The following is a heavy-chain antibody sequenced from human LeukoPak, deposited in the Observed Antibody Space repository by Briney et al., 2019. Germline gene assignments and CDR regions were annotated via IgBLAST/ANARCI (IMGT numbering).Heavy chain of an antibody. CDR3: ASGGNVRYYYYYMDV. J-gene: IGHJ6*03. D-gene: IGHD4-23*01. V-gene: IGHV4-39*01. CDR2: IYYSGST. Sequence: PSETLSLTCTVSGGSISSSSYYWGWIRQPPGKGLEWIGSIYYSGSTYYNPSLKSRVTISVDTSKNQFSLKLNSVTAADTAVYYCASGGNVRYYYYYMDVWGKGTTVTVSS. CDR1: GGSISSSSYY.